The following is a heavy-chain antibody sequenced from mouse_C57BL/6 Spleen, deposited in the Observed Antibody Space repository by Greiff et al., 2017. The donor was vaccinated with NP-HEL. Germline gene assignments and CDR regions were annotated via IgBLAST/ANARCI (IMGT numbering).Heavy chain of an antibody. Sequence: QVQLQQSGPELVRPGVSVKISCKGSGYTFPAYAMHWVKQSHAKRLEWIGVISTYYGDDSYNQKFKDKATMTVDKSSSPAYMELARLTSEDSAVYYCARDGTTVVATGGNYWGQGTTLTVSS. D-gene: IGHD1-1*01. CDR2: ISTYYGDD. CDR3: ARDGTTVVATGGNY. J-gene: IGHJ2*01. V-gene: IGHV1-67*01. CDR1: GYTFPAYA.